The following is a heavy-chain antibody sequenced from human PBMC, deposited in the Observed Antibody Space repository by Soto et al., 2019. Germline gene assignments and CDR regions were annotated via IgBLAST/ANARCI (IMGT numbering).Heavy chain of an antibody. Sequence: QVQLVQSGAEVKKPGSSVKVSCNASGGTFGNSAISWVRQAPGQGLEWMGGIIPSFATGNSAPEFQGRLTITADKSSTTAYMELSSLRSEDTAVYYCARSYYGSGSYWFYGMDVWGQGTTVTVSS. CDR1: GGTFGNSA. CDR2: IIPSFATG. D-gene: IGHD3-10*01. CDR3: ARSYYGSGSYWFYGMDV. J-gene: IGHJ6*02. V-gene: IGHV1-69*06.